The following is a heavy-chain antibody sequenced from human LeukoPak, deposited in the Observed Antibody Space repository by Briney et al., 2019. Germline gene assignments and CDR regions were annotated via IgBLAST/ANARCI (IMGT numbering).Heavy chain of an antibody. CDR1: GGSVSSNSGA. CDR3: VRECANCFGT. Sequence: SQTLSLTCAISGGSVSSNSGAWTWIRQSPARGLEWLGRTYYRSKWYNEYVGSVKSRITINPDTSKNQFSLQLRSLTPDDTAVYYCVRECANCFGTWGQGTLIPVSS. J-gene: IGHJ1*01. V-gene: IGHV6-1*01. D-gene: IGHD2-2*01. CDR2: TYYRSKWYN.